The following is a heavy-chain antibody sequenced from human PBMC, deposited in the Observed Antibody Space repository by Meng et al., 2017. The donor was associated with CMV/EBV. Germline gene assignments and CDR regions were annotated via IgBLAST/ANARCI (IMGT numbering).Heavy chain of an antibody. CDR2: ISAYNGNT. Sequence: KASGYTFTTYSISWVRQAPGQGLEWMGWISAYNGNTNYAQRIQGRVTMTTDTSRSTAYMELRSLRYDDTAVYYCARDLIAVRPGWFDPWGQGTLVTVSS. D-gene: IGHD6-6*01. J-gene: IGHJ5*02. CDR3: ARDLIAVRPGWFDP. V-gene: IGHV1-18*01. CDR1: GYTFTTYS.